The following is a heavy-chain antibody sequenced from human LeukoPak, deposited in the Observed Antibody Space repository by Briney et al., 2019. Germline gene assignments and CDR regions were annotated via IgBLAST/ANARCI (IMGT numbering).Heavy chain of an antibody. CDR2: MNHSGRP. Sequence: PSETLSLTCAVDGGSFSGFYWSWIRQPPGKGLEWIGEMNHSGRPNYNPSLKSRVTISVDTSKNQFSLKLSSVTAADTAVYYCARLEVTTQIKYYYYMDVWGKGTTVTVSS. CDR1: GGSFSGFY. V-gene: IGHV4-34*01. J-gene: IGHJ6*03. CDR3: ARLEVTTQIKYYYYMDV. D-gene: IGHD4-11*01.